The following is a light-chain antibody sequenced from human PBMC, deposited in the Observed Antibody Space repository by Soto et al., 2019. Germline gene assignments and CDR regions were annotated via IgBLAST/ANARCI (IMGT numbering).Light chain of an antibody. Sequence: QSVLTQPASVSGSPGQSITISCTGTSSDVGGYKYVSWYQQHPGKAPKLMIYEVSNRPSGVSDRFSGSKSGNKASLTISGLQAEDEADYYCSSYTSSSTLVFGGGTKLTVL. CDR1: SSDVGGYKY. CDR2: EVS. V-gene: IGLV2-14*01. J-gene: IGLJ2*01. CDR3: SSYTSSSTLV.